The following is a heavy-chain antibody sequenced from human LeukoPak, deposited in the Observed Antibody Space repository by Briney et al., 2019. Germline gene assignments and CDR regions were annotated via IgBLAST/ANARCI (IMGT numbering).Heavy chain of an antibody. D-gene: IGHD3-3*01. V-gene: IGHV3-30*02. CDR1: GFTFSSYG. J-gene: IGHJ4*02. CDR3: AKDGLGLDFWSGYPNYFDY. Sequence: GGSLRLSCAASGFTFSSYGMHWVRQAPGKGLEWVAFIRYDGSNKYYADSVKGRFTISRDNSKNTLYLQMNSLRAEDTAVYYCAKDGLGLDFWSGYPNYFDYWGQGTLVTASS. CDR2: IRYDGSNK.